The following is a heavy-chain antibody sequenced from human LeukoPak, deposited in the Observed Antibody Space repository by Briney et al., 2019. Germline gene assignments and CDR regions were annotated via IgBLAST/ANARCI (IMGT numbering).Heavy chain of an antibody. CDR3: ARSVAYSGYDYGY. Sequence: GGSLRLSCAASGFTFSSYSMNWVRQAPGKGLEWVSSISSSSSYIYYADSVKGRFTISRDNAKNSLYLQMNSLRAEDTAVYYCARSVAYSGYDYGYWGQRALVTVGS. V-gene: IGHV3-21*01. D-gene: IGHD5-12*01. CDR2: ISSSSSYI. J-gene: IGHJ4*02. CDR1: GFTFSSYS.